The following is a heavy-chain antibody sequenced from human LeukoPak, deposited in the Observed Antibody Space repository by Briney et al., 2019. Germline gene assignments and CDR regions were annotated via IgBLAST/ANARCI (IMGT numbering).Heavy chain of an antibody. CDR2: VYAGGST. D-gene: IGHD5-12*01. CDR3: AREPRRPTTRGYSGYAPRHYFDY. J-gene: IGHJ4*02. CDR1: GFTVTSNY. Sequence: SGGSLRLSCAASGFTVTSNYMSWVRQAPGKGLEWVAVVYAGGSTYHADFVKGRFTISRDTSKNTVYLQMNSLTAEDTAVYYCAREPRRPTTRGYSGYAPRHYFDYWGQGTLVTVSS. V-gene: IGHV3-66*01.